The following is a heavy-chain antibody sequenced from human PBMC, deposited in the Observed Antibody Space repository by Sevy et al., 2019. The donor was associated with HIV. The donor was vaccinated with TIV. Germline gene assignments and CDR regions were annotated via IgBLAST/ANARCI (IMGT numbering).Heavy chain of an antibody. D-gene: IGHD6-13*01. J-gene: IGHJ6*02. V-gene: IGHV4-61*01. CDR2: IYYSGST. CDR3: VSPSSSYGMDV. Sequence: SETLSLTCTVSGGSVSSGSYYWSWIRQPPGKGLEWIGYIYYSGSTNYNPSLKSRVTISVDTSKNQFSLKLSSVTAADTAVYYCVSPSSSYGMDVWGQGTTVTVSS. CDR1: GGSVSSGSYY.